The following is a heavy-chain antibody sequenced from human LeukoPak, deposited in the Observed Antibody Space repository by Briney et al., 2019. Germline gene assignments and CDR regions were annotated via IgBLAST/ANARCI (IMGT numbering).Heavy chain of an antibody. CDR1: GFTFDDYA. J-gene: IGHJ3*02. V-gene: IGHV3-9*01. CDR2: ISWNSGSI. CDR3: AKGAGLGGYDRLVDAFDI. D-gene: IGHD5-12*01. Sequence: GGPLRLSCAASGFTFDDYAMHWVRQAPGKGLEWVSGISWNSGSIGYADSVKGRFTISRDNAKNSLYLQMNSLRAEDTALYYCAKGAGLGGYDRLVDAFDIWGQGTMVTVSS.